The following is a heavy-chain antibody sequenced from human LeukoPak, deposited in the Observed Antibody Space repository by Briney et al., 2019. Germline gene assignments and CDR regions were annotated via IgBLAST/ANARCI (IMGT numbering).Heavy chain of an antibody. Sequence: GESLKISCKGSGYSFNSYWIGWVRQMPGKGLEWMGIIYPGDSDTRYSPSSQGQVTISADKSISTAYLQWSSLEASDTAMYYCARGSGSYHTAYMNWGQGTLVTVSS. CDR2: IYPGDSDT. V-gene: IGHV5-51*01. CDR3: ARGSGSYHTAYMN. D-gene: IGHD1-26*01. J-gene: IGHJ4*02. CDR1: GYSFNSYW.